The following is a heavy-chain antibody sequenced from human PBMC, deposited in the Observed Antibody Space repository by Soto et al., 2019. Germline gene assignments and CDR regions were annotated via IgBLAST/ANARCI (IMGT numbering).Heavy chain of an antibody. Sequence: ASVTVSCQASGYTFTSYGISWVRQAPGQGLEWMGWISAYNGNTNYAQKFQGWVTMTRDTSISTAYMELSRLRSDDTAVYYCARAISSGYYPFFDYWGQGTLVTVSS. CDR3: ARAISSGYYPFFDY. CDR1: GYTFTSYG. V-gene: IGHV1-18*01. D-gene: IGHD3-22*01. J-gene: IGHJ4*02. CDR2: ISAYNGNT.